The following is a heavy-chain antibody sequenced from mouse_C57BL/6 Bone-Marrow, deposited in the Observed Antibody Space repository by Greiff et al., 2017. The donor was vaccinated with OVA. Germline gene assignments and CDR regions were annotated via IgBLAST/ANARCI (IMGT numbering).Heavy chain of an antibody. CDR2: IWSGGST. D-gene: IGHD2-3*01. J-gene: IGHJ3*01. V-gene: IGHV2-2*01. CDR1: GFSLTSYG. CDR3: AREGDGILAY. Sequence: QVHVKQSGPGLVQPSQSLSITCTVSGFSLTSYGVHWVRQSPGKGLEWLGVIWSGGSTDYNAAFISRLSISKDNSKSQVFFKMNSLQADDTAIYYCAREGDGILAYWGQGTLVTVSA.